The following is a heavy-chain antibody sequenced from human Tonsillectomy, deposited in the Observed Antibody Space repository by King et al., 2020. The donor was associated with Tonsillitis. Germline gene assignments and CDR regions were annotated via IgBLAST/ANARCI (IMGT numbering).Heavy chain of an antibody. CDR3: ARVSGNSFDH. V-gene: IGHV4-31*03. CDR2: INHSGTT. CDR1: GGSISSGGYY. Sequence: QLQESGPGLVKPSQTLSLTCSVSGGSISSGGYYWSWIRQHPGKGLEWIGYINHSGTTYYTPSLESRLTISVDTSKNQFSLNLSSVTAADAAVYYCARVSGNSFDHWGQGTLVTVSS. J-gene: IGHJ4*02.